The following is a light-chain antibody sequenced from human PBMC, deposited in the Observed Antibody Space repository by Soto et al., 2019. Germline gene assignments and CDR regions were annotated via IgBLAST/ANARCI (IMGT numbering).Light chain of an antibody. J-gene: IGKJ1*01. CDR2: KAS. CDR3: QQYNSYPWT. V-gene: IGKV1-5*03. Sequence: DVQMGDSCSTLSASVGDRVTITCRASQSISSWLAWYQQKPGKAPKLLIYKASSLESGVPSRFSGSGSGTEFTLTISSLQPDDFATYYCQQYNSYPWTFGQGTKV. CDR1: QSISSW.